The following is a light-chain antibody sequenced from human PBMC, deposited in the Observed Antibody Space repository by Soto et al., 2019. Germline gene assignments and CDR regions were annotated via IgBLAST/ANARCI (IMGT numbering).Light chain of an antibody. V-gene: IGKV3-20*01. Sequence: EVVLTQSPGTLSLSPGERATLSCRASRIVNSNFLAWYQQRPGQAPRLLIYGASSRATGFPDRFSGSGSGTDFTLTISRLEPEDFAVYYCQQYGSSPITFGQGTKLEIK. CDR2: GAS. J-gene: IGKJ2*01. CDR1: RIVNSNF. CDR3: QQYGSSPIT.